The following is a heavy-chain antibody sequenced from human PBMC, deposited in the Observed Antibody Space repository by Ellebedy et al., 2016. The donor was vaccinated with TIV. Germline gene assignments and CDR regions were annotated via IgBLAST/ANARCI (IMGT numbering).Heavy chain of an antibody. CDR3: ANGGHRTFDI. D-gene: IGHD4-23*01. V-gene: IGHV3-21*01. CDR2: ISSSSYI. Sequence: GESLKISCAASGFTFSSYAMSWVRQAPGKGLEWVSSISSSSYIYYADSVKGRFTISRDNAKNSLYLQMNSLRAEDTAVYYCANGGHRTFDIWGQGTMVTVSS. J-gene: IGHJ3*02. CDR1: GFTFSSYA.